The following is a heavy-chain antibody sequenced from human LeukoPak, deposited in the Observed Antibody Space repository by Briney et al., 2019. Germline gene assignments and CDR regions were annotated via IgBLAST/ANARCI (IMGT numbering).Heavy chain of an antibody. CDR3: ARYYDFWSGYYPDHDAFDI. V-gene: IGHV4-61*02. CDR1: GDSISSDDHY. J-gene: IGHJ3*02. Sequence: SETLSLTCTVSGDSISSDDHYWSWIRQPAGKGLEWIGRFSASGNSNYNPSLKSRLTISVDTSKNQLSLKLTSVTAADTAVYYRARYYDFWSGYYPDHDAFDIWGQGTMVTVSS. D-gene: IGHD3-3*01. CDR2: FSASGNS.